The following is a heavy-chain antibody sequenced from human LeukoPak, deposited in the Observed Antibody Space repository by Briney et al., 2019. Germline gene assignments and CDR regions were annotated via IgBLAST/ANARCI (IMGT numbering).Heavy chain of an antibody. J-gene: IGHJ3*02. CDR1: GYTFTGYY. D-gene: IGHD7-27*01. V-gene: IGHV1-2*02. CDR2: INPNSGGT. Sequence: GASVKVSCKASGYTFTGYYMHWVRQAPGQGLEWMGWINPNSGGTDYAQKFQGRVTMTRDTSISTAYMELSRLRSDDTAVYYCARDQATGAAFDIWGQGTMVTVSS. CDR3: ARDQATGAAFDI.